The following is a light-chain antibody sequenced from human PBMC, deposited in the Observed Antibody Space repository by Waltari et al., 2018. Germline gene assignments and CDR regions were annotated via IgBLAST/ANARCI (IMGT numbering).Light chain of an antibody. CDR1: SGHSSNI. CDR2: VNSDGTH. V-gene: IGLV4-69*01. CDR3: QTGGHGTWV. J-gene: IGLJ3*02. Sequence: QLVLTQSPSASASLGASIKLTCTLSSGHSSNIIAWLQQQPEKGPRYLMKVNSDGTHSKGDGLPDRFSGPSAGAERYLTISNLQSEDEADYYCQTGGHGTWVFGGGTKVTVL.